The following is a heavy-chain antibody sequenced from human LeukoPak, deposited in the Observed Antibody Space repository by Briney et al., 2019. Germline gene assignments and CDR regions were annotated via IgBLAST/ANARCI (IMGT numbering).Heavy chain of an antibody. CDR3: ARGYVAAAGVNWFDP. D-gene: IGHD6-13*01. CDR2: INHSGST. CDR1: GGSISSSNYY. J-gene: IGHJ5*02. Sequence: SETLSLTCTVSGGSISSSNYYWGWIRQPPGKGLEWIGEINHSGSTNYNPSLKSRVTISVDTSKNQFSLKLSSVTAADTAVYYCARGYVAAAGVNWFDPWGQGTLVTVSS. V-gene: IGHV4-39*07.